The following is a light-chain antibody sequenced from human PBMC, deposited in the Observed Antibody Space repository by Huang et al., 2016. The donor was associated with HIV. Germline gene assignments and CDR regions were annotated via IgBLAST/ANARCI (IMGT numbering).Light chain of an antibody. CDR2: DAS. V-gene: IGKV3-11*01. CDR3: QQRSNWPLT. Sequence: EIVLTQSPATLSLSPGERATLSCRARQSINSYLVWYQQKRGQAPRLLIYDASNRATGVPPRFSGSGSGTDFTLTISSLEPEDFAVYYCQQRSNWPLTFGGGTKVEI. J-gene: IGKJ4*01. CDR1: QSINSY.